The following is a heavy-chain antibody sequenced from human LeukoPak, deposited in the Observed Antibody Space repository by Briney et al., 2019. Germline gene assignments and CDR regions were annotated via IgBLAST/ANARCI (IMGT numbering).Heavy chain of an antibody. J-gene: IGHJ4*02. D-gene: IGHD3-10*01. Sequence: GGSLRLSCAASGFTFSSYAMSWVRQAPGKGLEWVSAISGSGGSTYYADSVKGRFTISRDNSKNTLYLQMNSLRAEDTAVYYCAKCSRLLWFGELFGYWGQGTLVTVSS. CDR1: GFTFSSYA. CDR3: AKCSRLLWFGELFGY. CDR2: ISGSGGST. V-gene: IGHV3-23*01.